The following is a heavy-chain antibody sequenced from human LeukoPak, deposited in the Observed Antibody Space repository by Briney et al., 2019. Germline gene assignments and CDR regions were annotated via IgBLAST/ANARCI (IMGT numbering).Heavy chain of an antibody. CDR2: ISWNSGSI. D-gene: IGHD2-21*01. CDR3: AKSQIAYYYYYGMDV. CDR1: GFTFDDYA. V-gene: IGHV3-9*01. J-gene: IGHJ6*02. Sequence: GGSLRLSCAASGFTFDDYAMHWVRQAPGKGLEWVSGISWNSGSIGYADSVKGRFTISRDNAKNSLYLQMNSLRAEDTALYYCAKSQIAYYYYYGMDVWGQGTTVTVSS.